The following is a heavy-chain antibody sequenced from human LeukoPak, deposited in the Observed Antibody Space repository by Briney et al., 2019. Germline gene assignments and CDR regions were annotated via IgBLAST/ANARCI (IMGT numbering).Heavy chain of an antibody. CDR2: IYYSGST. V-gene: IGHV4-30-4*08. J-gene: IGHJ4*02. D-gene: IGHD6-19*01. Sequence: SETLSLTCTVSGGSISSGDCYWSWIRQPPGKGLEWIGYIYYSGSTYYNPSLKSRVTISVDTSKNQFSLKLSSVTAADTAVYYCARAIAVAGTWVDYWGQGTLVTVSS. CDR3: ARAIAVAGTWVDY. CDR1: GGSISSGDCY.